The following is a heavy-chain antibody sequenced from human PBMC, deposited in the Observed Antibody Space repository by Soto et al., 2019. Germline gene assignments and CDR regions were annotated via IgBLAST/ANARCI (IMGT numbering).Heavy chain of an antibody. CDR1: GGSISSSNW. CDR3: VLCFGDVFAY. V-gene: IGHV4-4*02. D-gene: IGHD3-10*01. J-gene: IGHJ4*02. Sequence: SETLSLTCAVSGGSISSSNWWSWVCQPAGKGLEWIGEIYHSGSTNYNPSLKSRVTISVDKSKNQFSLKLSSVTAADTAVYYCVLCFGDVFAYWGQGTLVTVSS. CDR2: IYHSGST.